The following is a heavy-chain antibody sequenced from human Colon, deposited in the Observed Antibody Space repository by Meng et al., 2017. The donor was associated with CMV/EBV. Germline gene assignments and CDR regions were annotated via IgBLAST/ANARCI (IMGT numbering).Heavy chain of an antibody. CDR1: GFTFNKYD. D-gene: IGHD3-16*01. Sequence: GGSLRLSCSASGFTFNKYDMSWVRQAPGKGLEWVSVIYSGGSTYYADSVKGRFTISRDNSKNTLYLQMNSLRAEDTAVYYCARETASAGGDYGMDVWGQGTTVTVSS. V-gene: IGHV3-53*01. J-gene: IGHJ6*02. CDR2: IYSGGST. CDR3: ARETASAGGDYGMDV.